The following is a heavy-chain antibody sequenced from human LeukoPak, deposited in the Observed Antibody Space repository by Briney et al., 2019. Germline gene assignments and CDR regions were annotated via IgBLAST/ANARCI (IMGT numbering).Heavy chain of an antibody. J-gene: IGHJ4*02. CDR1: GFTFSSYG. Sequence: GGSLRLSCAASGFTFSSYGMHWVRQAPGKGLEWVAVISYDGSNKYYADSVKGRFTISRDNSKNTLYLQMNSLRVEDTAVYYCARSPTYCSGGSCYGNWGQGTLVTVSS. CDR2: ISYDGSNK. D-gene: IGHD2-15*01. V-gene: IGHV3-30*03. CDR3: ARSPTYCSGGSCYGN.